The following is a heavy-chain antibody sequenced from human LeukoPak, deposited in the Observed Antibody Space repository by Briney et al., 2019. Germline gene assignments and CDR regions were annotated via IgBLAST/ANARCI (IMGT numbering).Heavy chain of an antibody. CDR1: GDIVSSNSAA. D-gene: IGHD1-1*01. Sequence: SQTLSLTCAISGDIVSSNSAAWNWIRQSPSRGLEWLGRTYYRSKWYTYYAASVKSRIAINRDTSKNQFSLQLNSVTPEDTAVYYCARSTGPIDYWGQGTLVTVSS. CDR2: TYYRSKWYT. J-gene: IGHJ4*02. CDR3: ARSTGPIDY. V-gene: IGHV6-1*01.